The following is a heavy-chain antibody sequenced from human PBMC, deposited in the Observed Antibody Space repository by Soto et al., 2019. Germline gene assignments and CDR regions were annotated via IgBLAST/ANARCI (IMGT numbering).Heavy chain of an antibody. D-gene: IGHD2-15*01. Sequence: GGSLRLSCVASGFTFSTYAMNWVRQAPGKGLDWVSLITDSGTDTYYADSVKGRFTISRDNSKNTLSLQMNSLRAEDTAVYYCARDRDIASDLEGGFYYSGMDVWGQGTTVTVSS. CDR1: GFTFSTYA. V-gene: IGHV3-23*01. CDR3: ARDRDIASDLEGGFYYSGMDV. CDR2: ITDSGTDT. J-gene: IGHJ6*02.